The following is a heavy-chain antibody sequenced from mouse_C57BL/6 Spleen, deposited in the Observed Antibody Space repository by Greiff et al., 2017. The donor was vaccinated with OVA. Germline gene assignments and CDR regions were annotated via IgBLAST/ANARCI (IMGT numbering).Heavy chain of an antibody. J-gene: IGHJ2*01. Sequence: VQLQQPGAELVKPGASVKMSCRASGYTFPSYWITGVRRRPGQGLGWIGDIYPGSGSTNYNEKFKSKATLTVDTSSSTAYMQLSSLTSEDSAVYYCARGTGFDYWGQGTTLTVSS. V-gene: IGHV1-55*01. CDR1: GYTFPSYW. D-gene: IGHD3-3*01. CDR2: IYPGSGST. CDR3: ARGTGFDY.